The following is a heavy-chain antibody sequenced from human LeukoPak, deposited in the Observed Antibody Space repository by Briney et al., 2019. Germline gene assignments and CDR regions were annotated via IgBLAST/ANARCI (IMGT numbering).Heavy chain of an antibody. CDR3: AKELLRWFDY. CDR1: GFTFSSYG. CDR2: IRYDGSNK. J-gene: IGHJ4*02. V-gene: IGHV3-30*02. Sequence: GGSLRLSCAASGFTFSSYGMHWVRQAPGKGLEWVAFIRYDGSNKYYADPVKGRFTISRDNSKNTLYLQMNSLRAEDTAVYYCAKELLRWFDYWGQGTLVTVSS. D-gene: IGHD4-23*01.